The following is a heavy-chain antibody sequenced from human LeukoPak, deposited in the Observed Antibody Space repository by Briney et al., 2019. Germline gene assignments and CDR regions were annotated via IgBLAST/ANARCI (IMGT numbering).Heavy chain of an antibody. Sequence: ASVKVSCKASGYTFTGYYMHWVRQAPGQGLEWMGRINPNSGGTNYAQKFQGRVTMTRDTSISTAYMELSRLRSDDTAVYYCARGYYYDSSSLDYWGQGTLVTVSS. CDR3: ARGYYYDSSSLDY. J-gene: IGHJ4*02. D-gene: IGHD3-22*01. V-gene: IGHV1-2*06. CDR2: INPNSGGT. CDR1: GYTFTGYY.